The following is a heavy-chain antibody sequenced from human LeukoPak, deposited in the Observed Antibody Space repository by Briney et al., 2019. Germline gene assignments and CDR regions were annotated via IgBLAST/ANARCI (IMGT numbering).Heavy chain of an antibody. CDR3: ARGYYYFDY. CDR2: ISSSGRYI. J-gene: IGHJ4*02. V-gene: IGHV3-21*01. D-gene: IGHD5-18*01. Sequence: PGGSLRLSCAASGFTFSTCTMNWVRQAPGKGLEWVSSISSSGRYIYYAESMKGRFTISRDNANNSLYLQMNSLRAEDTAIYYCARGYYYFDYWGQGTLVTVSS. CDR1: GFTFSTCT.